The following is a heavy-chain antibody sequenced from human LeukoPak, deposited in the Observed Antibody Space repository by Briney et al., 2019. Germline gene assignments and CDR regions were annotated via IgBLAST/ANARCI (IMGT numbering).Heavy chain of an antibody. CDR2: IYYSGST. J-gene: IGHJ3*02. D-gene: IGHD3-16*01. CDR3: AREVVGGAFDI. Sequence: SETLSLTCTVSGGSISSGDYYWSWIRQPPGKGLEWIGYIYYSGSTYYNPSLKSRVTMSVDTSKNQFSLKLSSVTAADTAVYYCAREVVGGAFDIWGQGTMVTVSS. CDR1: GGSISSGDYY. V-gene: IGHV4-30-4*08.